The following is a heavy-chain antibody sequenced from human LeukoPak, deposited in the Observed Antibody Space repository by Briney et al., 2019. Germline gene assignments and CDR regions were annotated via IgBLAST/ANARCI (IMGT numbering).Heavy chain of an antibody. Sequence: PSETLSLTCTVSGGSISDSSYYWGWIRQPPGKGLEWIASIYYSGSTYYTPSLKSRVTISVDTSKNQFSLKLSSVTAADTAVYYCARVEQLGGWFDPWGQGTLVTVSS. CDR1: GGSISDSSYY. V-gene: IGHV4-39*07. CDR3: ARVEQLGGWFDP. CDR2: IYYSGST. J-gene: IGHJ5*02. D-gene: IGHD6-13*01.